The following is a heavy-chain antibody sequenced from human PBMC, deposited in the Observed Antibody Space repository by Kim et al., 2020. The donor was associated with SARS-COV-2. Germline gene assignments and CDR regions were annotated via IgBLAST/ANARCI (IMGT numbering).Heavy chain of an antibody. V-gene: IGHV4-39*07. CDR2: IYYSGST. Sequence: SETLSLTCTVSGGSISSSSYYWGWIRQPPGKGLEWIGSIYYSGSTYYNPSLKSRVTISVDTSKNQFSLKLSSVTAADTAVYYCARGEDIVVVVAATQDGLAFDIWGQGTMVTVSS. J-gene: IGHJ3*02. D-gene: IGHD2-15*01. CDR1: GGSISSSSYY. CDR3: ARGEDIVVVVAATQDGLAFDI.